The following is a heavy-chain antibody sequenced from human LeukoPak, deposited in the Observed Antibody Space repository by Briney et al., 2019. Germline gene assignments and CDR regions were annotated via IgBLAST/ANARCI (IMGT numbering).Heavy chain of an antibody. CDR3: ARAHGTDPWDYFDY. CDR1: GFTFSSYS. D-gene: IGHD6-13*01. CDR2: ISSSSSYI. Sequence: GASLPLSGAASGFTFSSYSMNWGRPAPRKGQEWVSSISSSSSYIYYADSVKGRFTISRDNAKNSLYLQMNSLRAEDTAVYYCARAHGTDPWDYFDYWGQGTLVTVSS. J-gene: IGHJ4*02. V-gene: IGHV3-21*01.